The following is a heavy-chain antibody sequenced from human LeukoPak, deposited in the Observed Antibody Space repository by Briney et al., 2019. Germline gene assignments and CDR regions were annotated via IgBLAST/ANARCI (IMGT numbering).Heavy chain of an antibody. CDR2: IYSGGST. CDR1: GFTVSSKY. J-gene: IGHJ4*02. Sequence: GGSLRLSCAASGFTVSSKYMSWVRQAPGKGLEWVSIIYSGGSTDYADSVKGRFTISRDNSKNTLYLQMNSLTAEDTAVYCCATGGHYYDSSDYYYAFDYWGQGTLVTVSS. CDR3: ATGGHYYDSSDYYYAFDY. D-gene: IGHD3-22*01. V-gene: IGHV3-66*01.